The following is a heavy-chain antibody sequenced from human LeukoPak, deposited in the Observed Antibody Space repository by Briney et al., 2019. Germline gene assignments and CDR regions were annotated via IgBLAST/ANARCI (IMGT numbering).Heavy chain of an antibody. CDR1: GGSISSSSYY. J-gene: IGHJ4*02. CDR2: IYYSGST. Sequence: SETLSLTCTVSGGSISSSSYYWGWIRQPPGKGLEWIGSIYYSGSTYYNPSLKSRVTISVDTSKNQFSLKLSSVTAADTAVYYCARDSGSYYFDYWGQGTLVTVSS. V-gene: IGHV4-39*07. D-gene: IGHD1-26*01. CDR3: ARDSGSYYFDY.